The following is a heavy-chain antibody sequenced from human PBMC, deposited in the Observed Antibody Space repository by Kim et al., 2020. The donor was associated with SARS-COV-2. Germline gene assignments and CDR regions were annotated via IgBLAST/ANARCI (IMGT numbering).Heavy chain of an antibody. J-gene: IGHJ6*03. CDR1: GGSFSGYY. V-gene: IGHV4-34*01. D-gene: IGHD3-3*01. CDR3: ARAYDSLMDV. Sequence: SETLSLTCAVYGGSFSGYYWSWIRQPPGKGLEWIGEINHSGSTNYNPSLKSRVTISVDTSKNQFSLKLSSVTAADTAVYYCARAYDSLMDVWGKGTTVTVSS. CDR2: INHSGST.